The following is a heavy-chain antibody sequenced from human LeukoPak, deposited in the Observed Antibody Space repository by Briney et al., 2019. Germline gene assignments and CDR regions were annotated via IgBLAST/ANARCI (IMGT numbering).Heavy chain of an antibody. CDR2: IYYSGST. J-gene: IGHJ4*02. CDR3: ARSWGSYPVGYFDY. CDR1: GGSISSSSYY. V-gene: IGHV4-39*01. D-gene: IGHD3-16*02. Sequence: NPSETLSLTCTVSGGSISSSSYYWGWIRQPPGKGLGWIGSIYYSGSTYYNPSLKSRVTISVDTSKNQFSLKLSSVTAADTAVYYCARSWGSYPVGYFDYWGQGTLVTVSS.